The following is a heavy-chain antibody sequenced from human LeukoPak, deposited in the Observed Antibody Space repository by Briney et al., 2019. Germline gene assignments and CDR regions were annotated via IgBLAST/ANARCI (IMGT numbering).Heavy chain of an antibody. V-gene: IGHV1-69*13. CDR3: ARDLSSKRSSPPGESDP. D-gene: IGHD6-19*01. Sequence: SVKVSCKASGGTFSSYAISWVRQAPGQGLEWMGGIIPIFGTANYAQKFQGRVTITADESTSTAYMELSSLRSEDTAVYYCARDLSSKRSSPPGESDPWGQGTLVTVSS. CDR1: GGTFSSYA. CDR2: IIPIFGTA. J-gene: IGHJ5*02.